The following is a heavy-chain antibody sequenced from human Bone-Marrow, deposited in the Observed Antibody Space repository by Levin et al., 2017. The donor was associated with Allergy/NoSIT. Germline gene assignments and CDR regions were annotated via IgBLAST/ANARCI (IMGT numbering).Heavy chain of an antibody. D-gene: IGHD4-17*01. Sequence: GESLKISCAASGFTFSSYSMNWVRQAPGKGLEWVSSISSSSSYIYYADSVKGRFTISRDNAKNSLYLQMNSLRAEDTAVYYCARDTGIFYYYGMDVWGQGTTVTVSS. CDR2: ISSSSSYI. J-gene: IGHJ6*02. V-gene: IGHV3-21*01. CDR1: GFTFSSYS. CDR3: ARDTGIFYYYGMDV.